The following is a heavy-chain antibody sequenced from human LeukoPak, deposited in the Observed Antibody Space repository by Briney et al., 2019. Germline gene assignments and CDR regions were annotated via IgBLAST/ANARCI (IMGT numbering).Heavy chain of an antibody. Sequence: GGSLRLSCAASGFTFSSYWMHWVRQAPGKGLVWVSRIYSDGSSTNYADSVKGRFTISRDNAKNTLYLQMNSLGAEDTAVYYCARGEYCSGGSCYSAAFDIWGQGTMATVSS. CDR3: ARGEYCSGGSCYSAAFDI. D-gene: IGHD2-15*01. CDR1: GFTFSSYW. J-gene: IGHJ3*02. CDR2: IYSDGSST. V-gene: IGHV3-74*01.